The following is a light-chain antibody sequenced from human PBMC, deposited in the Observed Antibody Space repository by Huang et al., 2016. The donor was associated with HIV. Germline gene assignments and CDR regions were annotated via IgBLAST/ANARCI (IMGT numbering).Light chain of an antibody. CDR1: QSLLYSSNNKNY. CDR2: WAA. V-gene: IGKV4-1*01. Sequence: DIVMTQSPDSLAVSLGERATINCKSSQSLLYSSNNKNYLACYQQKPGQPPKLLIYWAATRESGVPARFSGSGSETDFTLTISSLQAEDVAVYYCHQYYATGTFGQGTKVEI. CDR3: HQYYATGT. J-gene: IGKJ1*01.